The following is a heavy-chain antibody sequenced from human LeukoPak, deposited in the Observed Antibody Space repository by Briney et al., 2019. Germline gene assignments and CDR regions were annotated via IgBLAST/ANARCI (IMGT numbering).Heavy chain of an antibody. D-gene: IGHD2/OR15-2a*01. J-gene: IGHJ4*02. V-gene: IGHV3-21*01. Sequence: GGSLRLSCAASGFTFSTYSMNWVRQAPGKGLVWVSAIPSSSSNIYYADSVKGRFTISRDNAKNSLYLQMNSLRAADTAVYYCARSNLSDYWGQGTLVTVPS. CDR1: GFTFSTYS. CDR3: ARSNLSDY. CDR2: IPSSSSNI.